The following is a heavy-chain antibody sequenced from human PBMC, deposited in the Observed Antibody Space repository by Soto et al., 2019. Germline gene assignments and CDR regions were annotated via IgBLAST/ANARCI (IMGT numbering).Heavy chain of an antibody. J-gene: IGHJ5*02. Sequence: QVQLVESGGGVVQPGRSLRLSCAASGFTFSSYGMHWVRQAPGKGLEWVAVIWYDGSNKYYADSVKGRFTISRDNSKNTLYLQMNSLRAEDTAVYYCARDRGDFWSGYSLSNWFDPWGQGTLVTVSS. CDR1: GFTFSSYG. CDR3: ARDRGDFWSGYSLSNWFDP. D-gene: IGHD3-3*01. CDR2: IWYDGSNK. V-gene: IGHV3-33*01.